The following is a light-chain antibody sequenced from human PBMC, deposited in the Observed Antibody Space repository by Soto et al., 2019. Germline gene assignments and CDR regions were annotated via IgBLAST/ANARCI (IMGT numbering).Light chain of an antibody. CDR3: ETWDSNTWV. J-gene: IGLJ3*02. V-gene: IGLV4-60*03. CDR1: SGHSTYT. Sequence: QSALTQSSSASASLGSSVKLTCTLSSGHSTYTVAWHQQQPGKAPRYLMKLEGSGSYNRGSGVPDRFSGSSSGADRYLTISNLQSEDEADYYCETWDSNTWVFGGGTKVTVL. CDR2: LEGSGSY.